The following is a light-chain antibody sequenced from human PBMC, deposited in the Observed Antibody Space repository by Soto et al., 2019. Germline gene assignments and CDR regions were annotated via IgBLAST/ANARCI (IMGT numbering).Light chain of an antibody. CDR3: CSYAGNYTF. V-gene: IGLV2-11*01. J-gene: IGLJ2*01. CDR2: DVT. Sequence: QSALTQPRSVSGSPGQSVTISCTGTSNDVGGYDYVSWYQQYPGKAPTYILYDVTKRPSGVPDRFSGSKSGNTDSLTISGLQADDEADYYCCSYAGNYTFFGGGTKLTVL. CDR1: SNDVGGYDY.